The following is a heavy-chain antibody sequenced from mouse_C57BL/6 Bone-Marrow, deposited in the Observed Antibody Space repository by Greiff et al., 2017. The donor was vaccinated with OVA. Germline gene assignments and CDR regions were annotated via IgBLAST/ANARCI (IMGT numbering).Heavy chain of an antibody. CDR2: INPNNGGT. CDR1: GYTFTDYY. CDR3: ARPDSSGYLDY. D-gene: IGHD3-2*02. J-gene: IGHJ2*01. Sequence: VQLQQSGPELVKPGASVKISCKASGYTFTDYYMNWVKQSHGKSLEWIGDINPNNGGTSYNQKFKGKATLTVDKSSSTAYMELRSLTSEDSAVYYCARPDSSGYLDYWGQGTTLTVSS. V-gene: IGHV1-26*01.